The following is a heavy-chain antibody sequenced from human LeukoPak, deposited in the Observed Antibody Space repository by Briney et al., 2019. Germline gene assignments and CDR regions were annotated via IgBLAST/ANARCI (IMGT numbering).Heavy chain of an antibody. CDR3: ARDETQRQYYYDSSGYYPDAFDI. CDR1: GFSFSNYA. D-gene: IGHD3-22*01. V-gene: IGHV3-30*02. J-gene: IGHJ3*02. Sequence: PGGSLRLSCAASGFSFSNYAMHWVRQTPGKGLEWVAFILNDGSKKYNADSVKGRLTISRDNSKNTLYLQMNSLRAEDTAVYYCARDETQRQYYYDSSGYYPDAFDIWGQGTMVTVSS. CDR2: ILNDGSKK.